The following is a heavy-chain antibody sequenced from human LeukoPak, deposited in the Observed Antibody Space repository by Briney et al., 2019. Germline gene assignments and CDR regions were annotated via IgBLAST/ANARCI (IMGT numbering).Heavy chain of an antibody. D-gene: IGHD3-10*01. CDR3: AKDGVRYYYGSGSYQAGNFDY. CDR2: ISSSGSTI. Sequence: GGSLRLSCAASGFTFSSYEMHWVRQAPGKGLEWVSYISSSGSTIYYADSVKGRFTISRDNSKNTLYLQMNSLRAEDTAVYYCAKDGVRYYYGSGSYQAGNFDYWGQGTLVTVSS. CDR1: GFTFSSYE. J-gene: IGHJ4*02. V-gene: IGHV3-48*03.